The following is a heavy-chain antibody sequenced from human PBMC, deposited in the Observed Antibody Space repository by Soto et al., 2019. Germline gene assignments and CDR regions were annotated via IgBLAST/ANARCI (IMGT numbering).Heavy chain of an antibody. Sequence: PSETLSLTCAVSGGSISSGLYSWSWIRQPPGQGLEWIGYIYNSGNTYYNPSLMSRVTISVDRSQNHFSLKLTSVTAADTAVYYCARGSDGVWNWFDPWGQGTQVTV. V-gene: IGHV4-30-2*01. CDR2: IYNSGNT. CDR3: ARGSDGVWNWFDP. CDR1: GGSISSGLYS. D-gene: IGHD2-21*02. J-gene: IGHJ5*02.